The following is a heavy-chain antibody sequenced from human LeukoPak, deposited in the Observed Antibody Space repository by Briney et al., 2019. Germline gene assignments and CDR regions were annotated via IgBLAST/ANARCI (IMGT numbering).Heavy chain of an antibody. J-gene: IGHJ4*02. Sequence: GSLRLSCAASGFTFSSYTMNWVRQAPGKGLEWVSSISSSSSYIYYADSVKGRFTISRDNAKNSLYLQMNSLRAEDTAVYYCARDQGGSSTVTTADYWGQGTLVTVSS. CDR3: ARDQGGSSTVTTADY. V-gene: IGHV3-21*01. D-gene: IGHD4-11*01. CDR1: GFTFSSYT. CDR2: ISSSSSYI.